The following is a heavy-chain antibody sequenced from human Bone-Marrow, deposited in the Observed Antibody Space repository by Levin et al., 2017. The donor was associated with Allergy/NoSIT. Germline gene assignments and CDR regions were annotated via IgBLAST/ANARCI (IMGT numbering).Heavy chain of an antibody. CDR2: IYYSGST. J-gene: IGHJ6*03. Sequence: SQTLSLTCTVSGGSISSGGYYWSWIRQHPGKGLEWIGYIYYSGSTYYNPSLKSRVTISVDTSKNQFSLKLSSVTAADTTVYYCARGPCTSCYWDYYYDYMDVWGKGTTVTVSS. D-gene: IGHD2-2*01. CDR1: GGSISSGGYY. V-gene: IGHV4-31*03. CDR3: ARGPCTSCYWDYYYDYMDV.